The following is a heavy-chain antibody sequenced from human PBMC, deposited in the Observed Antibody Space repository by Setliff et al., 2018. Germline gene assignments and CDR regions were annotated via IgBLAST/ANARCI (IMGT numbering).Heavy chain of an antibody. CDR2: VIPLFGTT. V-gene: IGHV1-69*15. Sequence: VQVSCKASGGTFNTYGISWVRLAPGQGLEWMGRVIPLFGTTNYAQKFRDRVAISADESTSTAYMELRSLRSEDTAIYYCARDTHINYNNPQVGWFDPWGQGTQVTISS. CDR1: GGTFNTYG. D-gene: IGHD4-4*01. CDR3: ARDTHINYNNPQVGWFDP. J-gene: IGHJ5*02.